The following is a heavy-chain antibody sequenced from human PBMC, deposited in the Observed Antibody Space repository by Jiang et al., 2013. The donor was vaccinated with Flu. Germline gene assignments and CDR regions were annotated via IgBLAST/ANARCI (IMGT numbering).Heavy chain of an antibody. Sequence: GPGLVKPSETLSLTCTVSGGSISSSSYYWGWIRQPPGKGLEWIGSIYYSGSTYYNPSLKSRVTISVDTSKNQFSLKLSSVTAADTAVYYCARENGDYCLDYWGQGTLVTVSS. J-gene: IGHJ4*02. CDR2: IYYSGST. CDR1: GGSISSSSYY. CDR3: ARENGDYCLDY. V-gene: IGHV4-39*07. D-gene: IGHD4-17*01.